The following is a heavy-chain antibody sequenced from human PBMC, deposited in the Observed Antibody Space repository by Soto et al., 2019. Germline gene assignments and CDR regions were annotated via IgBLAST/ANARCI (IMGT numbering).Heavy chain of an antibody. CDR2: MNPLNGDT. J-gene: IGHJ3*02. CDR1: GGTFSSYS. Sequence: ASVKVSCKASGGTFSSYSMHWVRQAPGQRLEWMGWMNPLNGDTKYSQRFQGRLTIIRDTSASTAYMELSSLRSEDTAIYYCARGNSGAFDIWGQGTMVTVSS. CDR3: ARGNSGAFDI. D-gene: IGHD6-19*01. V-gene: IGHV1-3*01.